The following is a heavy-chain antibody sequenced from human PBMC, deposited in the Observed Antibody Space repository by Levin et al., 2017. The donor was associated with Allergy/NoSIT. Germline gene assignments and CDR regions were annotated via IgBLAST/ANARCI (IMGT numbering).Heavy chain of an antibody. V-gene: IGHV4-59*01. CDR3: ARGARSDLASYDFWSGYFPRDYDYYYMDG. CDR1: GGSISSYY. CDR2: IYYSGST. D-gene: IGHD3-3*01. Sequence: PGGSLRLSCTVSGGSISSYYWSWIRQPPGKGLEWIGYIYYSGSTNYNPSLKSRVTISVDTSKNQFSLKLSSVTAADTAVYYCARGARSDLASYDFWSGYFPRDYDYYYMDGWGKGTTVTVSS. J-gene: IGHJ6*03.